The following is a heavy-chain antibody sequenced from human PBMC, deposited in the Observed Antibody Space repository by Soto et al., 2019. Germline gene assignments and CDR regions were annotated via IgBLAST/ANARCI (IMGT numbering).Heavy chain of an antibody. CDR3: ARELNTDTSAYYSFAF. J-gene: IGHJ4*02. CDR1: GYSFTAYG. Sequence: GPEVKMPGASVKVSCKTSGYSFTAYGLAWLRQAPGQRPEWLGWVGTNNANTNYAQKFQDRVTMTTDRSTTTTYMELRSLRSDDTAVYYCARELNTDTSAYYSFAFWGQGTLVTVSS. CDR2: VGTNNANT. V-gene: IGHV1-18*01. D-gene: IGHD3-22*01.